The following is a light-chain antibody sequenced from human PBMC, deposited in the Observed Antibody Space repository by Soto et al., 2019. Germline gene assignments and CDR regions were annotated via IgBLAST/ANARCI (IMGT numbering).Light chain of an antibody. CDR3: QQYSTYTPRT. V-gene: IGKV3D-15*01. CDR1: QSVSSN. J-gene: IGKJ1*01. Sequence: EIVMTQSPATLSVSPGERATLSCRASQSVSSNLAWYQQKPGQAPSLLIYDISARATGIPTRFSGSGSGTEFTLTISSLQPDDFATYYCQQYSTYTPRTFGQGTKVDIK. CDR2: DIS.